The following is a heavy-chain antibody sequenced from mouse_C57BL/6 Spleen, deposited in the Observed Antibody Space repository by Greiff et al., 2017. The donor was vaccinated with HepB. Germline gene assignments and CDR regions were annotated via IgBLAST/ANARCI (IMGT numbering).Heavy chain of an antibody. CDR1: GYTFTSYW. V-gene: IGHV1-72*01. D-gene: IGHD1-1*01. J-gene: IGHJ2*01. Sequence: VQLQQSGAELVKPGASVKLSCKASGYTFTSYWMHWVKQRPGRGLEWIGRIDPNSGGTKYNEKFKSKATLTVDKPSSTAYMQLSSLTSEDSAVYYCARSGFITTVVDYFDYWGQGTTLTVSS. CDR3: ARSGFITTVVDYFDY. CDR2: IDPNSGGT.